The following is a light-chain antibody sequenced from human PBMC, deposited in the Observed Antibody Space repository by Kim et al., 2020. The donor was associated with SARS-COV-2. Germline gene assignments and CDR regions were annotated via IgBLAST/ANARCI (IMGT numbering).Light chain of an antibody. Sequence: ITTWLAWYQHKSGKAPKLLISRASNLESGVPSRFSGSGSGSDFTLTITSLQPDDFATYYCQQYYDLSYAFGQGTKLEI. CDR2: RAS. J-gene: IGKJ2*01. CDR3: QQYYDLSYA. CDR1: ITTW. V-gene: IGKV1-5*03.